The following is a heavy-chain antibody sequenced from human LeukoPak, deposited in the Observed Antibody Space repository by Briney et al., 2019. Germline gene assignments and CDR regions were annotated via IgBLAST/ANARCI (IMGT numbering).Heavy chain of an antibody. J-gene: IGHJ4*02. D-gene: IGHD2-21*01. CDR1: GYTFSSYD. Sequence: ASGHVSCKASGYTFSSYDITWVRQAPGQGLEWMGWITPYNGNTDYAQKVQGRVTMTADTSTSTAYMELRSLISDDTAVYYCARLNSVANFLDYWGQGTLVTVSS. CDR2: ITPYNGNT. V-gene: IGHV1-18*01. CDR3: ARLNSVANFLDY.